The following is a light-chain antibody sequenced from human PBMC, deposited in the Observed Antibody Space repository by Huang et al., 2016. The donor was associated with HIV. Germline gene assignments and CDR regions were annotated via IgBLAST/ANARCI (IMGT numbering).Light chain of an antibody. V-gene: IGKV3-11*01. CDR2: DTS. CDR3: QQRSSGVT. CDR1: QSVGNY. J-gene: IGKJ4*01. Sequence: IVLTQSPATLSWYPGERVTLSCRASQSVGNYIAWYQQHPGQSPRLLLYDTSNRATGTPVRFSGSGSGTDFALTISNLESEDVAVYYCQQRSSGVTFGGGTKVQVK.